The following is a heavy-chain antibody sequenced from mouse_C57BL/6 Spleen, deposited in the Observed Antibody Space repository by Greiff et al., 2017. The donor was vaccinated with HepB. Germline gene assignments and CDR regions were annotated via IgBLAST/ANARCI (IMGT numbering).Heavy chain of an antibody. D-gene: IGHD1-1*01. V-gene: IGHV7-3*01. CDR3: ARYKYYGSSPWYFDV. Sequence: EVKLMESGGGLVQPGGSLSLSCAASGFTFTDYYMSWVRQPPGKALEWLGFIRNKANGYTTEYSASVKGRFTISRDNSQSILYLQMNALRAEDSATYYCARYKYYGSSPWYFDVWGTGTTVTVSS. CDR1: GFTFTDYY. CDR2: IRNKANGYTT. J-gene: IGHJ1*03.